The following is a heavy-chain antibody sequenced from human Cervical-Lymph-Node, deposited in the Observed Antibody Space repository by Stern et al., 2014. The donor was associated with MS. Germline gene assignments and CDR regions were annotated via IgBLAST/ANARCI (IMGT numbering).Heavy chain of an antibody. CDR3: AKNGRGSGWYAWLDP. D-gene: IGHD6-19*01. Sequence: EDQLVESGGGLVQPGESLRLSCAASGFSFSSYAMSWVRQAPGKGLEWVSAISSSGRSTYYADSVKGRFTVSRDNSKNTVYLQMSSLRDEDTATYYCAKNGRGSGWYAWLDPWGQGTLVTVSS. J-gene: IGHJ5*02. CDR2: ISSSGRST. CDR1: GFSFSSYA. V-gene: IGHV3-23*04.